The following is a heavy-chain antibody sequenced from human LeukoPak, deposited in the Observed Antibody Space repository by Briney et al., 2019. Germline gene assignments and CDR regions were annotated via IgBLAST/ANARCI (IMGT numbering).Heavy chain of an antibody. D-gene: IGHD6-13*01. CDR2: ISWNSGSI. CDR3: AKQKEKADSSSWILDY. Sequence: GGSLRLSCAASGFTFDNYSMHWVRQPPGKGLEWVSGISWNSGSIGYADFVKGRFTISRDNDKHSLYLQMNSLRAEDMALYYCAKQKEKADSSSWILDYWGQGTLVTVSS. V-gene: IGHV3-9*03. J-gene: IGHJ4*02. CDR1: GFTFDNYS.